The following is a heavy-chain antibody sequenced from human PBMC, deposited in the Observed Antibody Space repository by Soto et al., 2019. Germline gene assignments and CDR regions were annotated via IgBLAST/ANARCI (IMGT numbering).Heavy chain of an antibody. J-gene: IGHJ6*02. Sequence: GASVKVSCKASGYTFTGYYMHWVRQAPGQGLEWMGWINPNSGGTNYAQKFQGRVTMTRDTSISTAYMELSRLRSDDTAVYYCARQYYDFSSGYLGGEGMDVWGQGTTVTVSS. CDR1: GYTFTGYY. D-gene: IGHD3-3*01. V-gene: IGHV1-2*02. CDR2: INPNSGGT. CDR3: ARQYYDFSSGYLGGEGMDV.